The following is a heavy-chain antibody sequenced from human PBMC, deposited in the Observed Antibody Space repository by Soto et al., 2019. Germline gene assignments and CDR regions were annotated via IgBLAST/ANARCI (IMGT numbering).Heavy chain of an antibody. D-gene: IGHD3-10*01. Sequence: QVQLQESGPGLVKPSETLSLSCTVSGGSISSYYWSWFRQSPGKRMEWIGYVHHSWGSSYNPSLQSRVPISLDTATSQFSLKATSVTATHTAVYYCARQGFGPLHGLVYVWGPGTRVTVSS. J-gene: IGHJ6*02. CDR3: ARQGFGPLHGLVYV. CDR2: VHHSWGS. V-gene: IGHV4-59*08. CDR1: GGSISSYY.